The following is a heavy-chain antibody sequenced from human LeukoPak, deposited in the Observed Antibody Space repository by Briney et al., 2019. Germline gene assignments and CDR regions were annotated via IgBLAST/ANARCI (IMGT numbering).Heavy chain of an antibody. Sequence: SVEVSCKASGGTFSSYAISWVRQAPGQGLEWMGGIIPIFGTANYAQKFQGRVTITTDESTSTAYMELSSLRSEDTAVYYCARGLTRCTSCYSYWGQGTLVTVSS. CDR1: GGTFSSYA. V-gene: IGHV1-69*05. CDR2: IIPIFGTA. J-gene: IGHJ4*02. CDR3: ARGLTRCTSCYSY. D-gene: IGHD2-2*01.